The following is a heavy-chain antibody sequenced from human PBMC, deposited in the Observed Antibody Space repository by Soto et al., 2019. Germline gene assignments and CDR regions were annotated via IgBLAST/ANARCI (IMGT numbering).Heavy chain of an antibody. D-gene: IGHD2-21*02. V-gene: IGHV4-30-4*08. J-gene: IGHJ6*02. CDR2: IYYSGSI. CDR1: GDSISSDNYH. CDR3: AREDDGGDRDYYGLDV. Sequence: SETLSLTCTVSGDSISSDNYHWTWIRQSPGKGLEWIGYIYYSGSIFYNPSFKSRVTISVDTSKNQFSLQLSSVTAADTAVYFCAREDDGGDRDYYGLDVWGQGTTVTVSS.